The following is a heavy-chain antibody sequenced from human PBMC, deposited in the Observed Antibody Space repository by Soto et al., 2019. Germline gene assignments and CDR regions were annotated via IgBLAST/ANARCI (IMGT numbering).Heavy chain of an antibody. D-gene: IGHD3-10*01. CDR1: GYSISSGYY. CDR3: ARDQTGAYYYYGMDV. Sequence: SETLSLTCDVSGYSISSGYYWGWIRQPPGEGLEWIGSIHHSGKTYYNPSLKSQVSISLDTSKNRFSLRLTSVAAADTAVYYCARDQTGAYYYYGMDVWGLGTTVTVSS. CDR2: IHHSGKT. J-gene: IGHJ6*02. V-gene: IGHV4-38-2*02.